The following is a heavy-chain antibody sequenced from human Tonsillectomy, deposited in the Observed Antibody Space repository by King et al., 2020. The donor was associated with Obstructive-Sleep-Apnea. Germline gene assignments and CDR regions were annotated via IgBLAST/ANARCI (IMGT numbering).Heavy chain of an antibody. V-gene: IGHV3-30-3*01. CDR1: GFTFSSYA. CDR3: ARVWEVSGFDY. J-gene: IGHJ4*02. CDR2: ISYDGSNK. Sequence: VQLVESGGGVVQPGRSLRLSCAASGFTFSSYAMHWVRQAPGKGLEWVAVISYDGSNKYYADSVKGRFTISRDNSKNTLYLQMNSLRAEDTAVYYCARVWEVSGFDYWGQGTLVTVSS. D-gene: IGHD1-26*01.